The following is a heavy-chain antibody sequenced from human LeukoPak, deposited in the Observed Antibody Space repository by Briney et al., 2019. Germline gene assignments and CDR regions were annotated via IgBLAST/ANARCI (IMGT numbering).Heavy chain of an antibody. Sequence: LSGGSLRLSCEASGFTFSRYSVNWVRQAPGKGLEWVSYISGGSSTIYYADSVKGRFTVSRDNARNSLYLQMNSLRVDDTAVYYCAGGLLEAQGWLQWLGTVYSMDVWGQGTPVTVSS. D-gene: IGHD5-24*01. V-gene: IGHV3-48*04. CDR1: GFTFSRYS. CDR3: AGGLLEAQGWLQWLGTVYSMDV. CDR2: ISGGSSTI. J-gene: IGHJ6*02.